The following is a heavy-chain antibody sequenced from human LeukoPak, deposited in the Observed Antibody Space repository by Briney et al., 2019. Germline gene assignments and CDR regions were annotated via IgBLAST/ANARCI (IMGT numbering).Heavy chain of an antibody. J-gene: IGHJ4*02. D-gene: IGHD3-10*01. CDR3: AKDYGSGSYYSVGDFDY. V-gene: IGHV3-23*01. Sequence: PGGSLRLSCAASGFTFSSYAMSWVRQAPGKGLEWVSSISAGGDTTYDAVSVKGRFTISRDNSKNTLYLQVNRLRAEDTAVYYCAKDYGSGSYYSVGDFDYWGQGTLVTVSS. CDR1: GFTFSSYA. CDR2: ISAGGDTT.